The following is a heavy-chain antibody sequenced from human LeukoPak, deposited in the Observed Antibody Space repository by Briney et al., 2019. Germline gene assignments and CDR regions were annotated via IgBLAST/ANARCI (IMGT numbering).Heavy chain of an antibody. D-gene: IGHD1-1*01. CDR3: ARGPNELDAHYYYYMDV. CDR1: GFTFTTYA. V-gene: IGHV3-30-3*01. J-gene: IGHJ6*03. Sequence: PGRSLRLSCAASGFTFTTYAMHWVRQAPGKGLEWVAVISYDGSNKYYADSVKGRFTISRDNSKNTLYLQMNSLRAEDTAVYYCARGPNELDAHYYYYMDVWGKGTTVTVSS. CDR2: ISYDGSNK.